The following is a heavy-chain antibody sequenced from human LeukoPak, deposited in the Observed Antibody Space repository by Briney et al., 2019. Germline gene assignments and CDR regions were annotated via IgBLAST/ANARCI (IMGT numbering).Heavy chain of an antibody. D-gene: IGHD5-18*01. CDR3: VKVGWIRILDY. V-gene: IGHV3-7*01. Sequence: GGSLRLSCTASGFTFSSYWMTWVRQAPGKGLEWVANIKHDGNEKYYADSVVGRLTISRDNAKNSLFLQMNNVRAEDMAVYYCVKVGWIRILDYWGQGTLVTVSS. CDR2: IKHDGNEK. J-gene: IGHJ4*02. CDR1: GFTFSSYW.